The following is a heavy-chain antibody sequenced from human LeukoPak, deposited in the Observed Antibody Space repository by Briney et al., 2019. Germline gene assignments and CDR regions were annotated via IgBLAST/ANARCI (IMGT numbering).Heavy chain of an antibody. CDR1: GFTFSSYE. J-gene: IGHJ4*02. V-gene: IGHV3-48*03. D-gene: IGHD3-3*01. CDR2: ISSSGSTI. CDR3: ARVPPITIFGVANYYFDY. Sequence: AGGSLRLSCAASGFTFSSYEMNWVRQAPGKGLEWVSYISSSGSTIYYADPVKGRFTISRDNAKNSLYLQMNSLRAEDTALYYCARVPPITIFGVANYYFDYWGQGTLVTVSS.